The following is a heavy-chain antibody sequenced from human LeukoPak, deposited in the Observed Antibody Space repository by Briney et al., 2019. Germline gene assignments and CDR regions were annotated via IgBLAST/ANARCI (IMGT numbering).Heavy chain of an antibody. V-gene: IGHV3-21*01. Sequence: GGSLRLSCAASGFTFSDYSMTWVRQAPGKGLEWVSSITTSSTYIYYADSVKVRFTISRDNAKNSLYLQMNSLRAEDTAVYYCAELGITMIGGVWGKGTTVTISS. CDR2: ITTSSTYI. J-gene: IGHJ6*04. D-gene: IGHD3-10*02. CDR3: AELGITMIGGV. CDR1: GFTFSDYS.